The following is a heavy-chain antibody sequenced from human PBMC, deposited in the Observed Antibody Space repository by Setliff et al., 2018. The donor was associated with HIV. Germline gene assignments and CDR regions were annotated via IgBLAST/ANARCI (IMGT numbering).Heavy chain of an antibody. J-gene: IGHJ3*01. Sequence: ASVKVSCKASGGTFSSYSINWVRQAPGQGLEWMGIINPSIVSTTYAEKFQGRVAMTRDTSTGTAYMELSSLRSDDTATYYCARLIPTAFFGPRQDAFDSWGQGTLVTVSS. CDR1: GGTFSSYS. D-gene: IGHD2-21*01. CDR3: ARLIPTAFFGPRQDAFDS. V-gene: IGHV1-46*01. CDR2: INPSIVST.